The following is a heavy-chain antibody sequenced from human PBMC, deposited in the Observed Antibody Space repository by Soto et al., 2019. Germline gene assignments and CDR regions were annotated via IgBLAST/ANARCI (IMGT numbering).Heavy chain of an antibody. J-gene: IGHJ3*02. V-gene: IGHV3-7*04. D-gene: IGHD2-2*01. Sequence: EVHLVQSGGGLLQPGGSLRLSCVASGFTFSNYCMRWGRQAPGHGLEWVANIKKDGSEKYYVGSVKGRFTITRDNSKKSLSLKMNSLRALSSALYYCAMDGAYCTSSNGTGNGFDNWGQGTMVTVSS. CDR3: AMDGAYCTSSNGTGNGFDN. CDR1: GFTFSNYC. CDR2: IKKDGSEK.